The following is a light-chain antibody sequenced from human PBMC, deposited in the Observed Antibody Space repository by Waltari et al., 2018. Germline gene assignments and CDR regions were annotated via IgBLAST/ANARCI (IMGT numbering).Light chain of an antibody. J-gene: IGLJ2*01. CDR3: SSHTTIASHVI. Sequence: QSALTQPASVSGSPGQSITISCTGTSSDIGGYKYVSWYQQHPGKAPKRMIYEVSNRPSGVHNRCSGSKSGNTDSLTGAGLQAEDEADYYCSSHTTIASHVIFGGGTKVTVL. V-gene: IGLV2-14*01. CDR2: EVS. CDR1: SSDIGGYKY.